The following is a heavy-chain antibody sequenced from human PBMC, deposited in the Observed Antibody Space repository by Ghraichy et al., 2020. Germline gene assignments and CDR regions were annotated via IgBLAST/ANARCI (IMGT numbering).Heavy chain of an antibody. CDR3: ARDPQYGDYVRYYYYMDV. D-gene: IGHD4-17*01. CDR1: GYTFTGYY. Sequence: VKVSCKASGYTFTGYYMHWVRQAPGQGLEWMGRVNPNSGGTNYAQKFQGRVTMTRDTSISTAYMELSRLRSDDTAVDYCARDPQYGDYVRYYYYMDVWGKGTTVTVSS. V-gene: IGHV1-2*06. CDR2: VNPNSGGT. J-gene: IGHJ6*03.